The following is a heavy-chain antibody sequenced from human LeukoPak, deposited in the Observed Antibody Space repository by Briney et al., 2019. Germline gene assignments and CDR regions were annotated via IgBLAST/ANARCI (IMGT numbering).Heavy chain of an antibody. D-gene: IGHD6-19*01. CDR3: ARVGSSGFNYYYYYYMDV. J-gene: IGHJ6*03. CDR1: GYTFTGYY. V-gene: IGHV1-2*02. Sequence: ASVKVSCKASGYTFTGYYMHWVRQAPGQGLEWMGWINPNSGGTNYAQKFQGRVTMTRDTSISTAYMELSSVTAADTAVYYCARVGSSGFNYYYYYYMDVWGKGTTVTISS. CDR2: INPNSGGT.